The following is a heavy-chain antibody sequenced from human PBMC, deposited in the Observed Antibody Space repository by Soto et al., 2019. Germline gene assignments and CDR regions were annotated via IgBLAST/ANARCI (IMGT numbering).Heavy chain of an antibody. CDR1: EFVYSGDA. Sequence: PGGSERLSCASSEFVYSGDAMSWVRQAPGKGLEWVSAISGSGGSTYYADSVKGRFTISRDNSKNTLYLQMNSLRAEDTAVYYCAKHPTAPAARWGFDPWGQGTLVTVSS. V-gene: IGHV3-23*01. CDR2: ISGSGGST. J-gene: IGHJ5*02. CDR3: AKHPTAPAARWGFDP. D-gene: IGHD2-2*01.